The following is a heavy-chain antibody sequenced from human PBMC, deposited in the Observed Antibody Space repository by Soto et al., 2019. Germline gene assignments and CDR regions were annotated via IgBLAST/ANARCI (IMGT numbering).Heavy chain of an antibody. Sequence: LRLSCTASGFTFGDYAMSWFRQAPGKGLEWVGFIRSKAYGGTTEYAASAKGRFTISRDDSKSIAYLQMNSLKTEDTAVYYCTSSGWYYYYYGMDVWGQGTTVTVSS. J-gene: IGHJ6*02. CDR2: IRSKAYGGTT. CDR1: GFTFGDYA. CDR3: TSSGWYYYYYGMDV. D-gene: IGHD6-19*01. V-gene: IGHV3-49*03.